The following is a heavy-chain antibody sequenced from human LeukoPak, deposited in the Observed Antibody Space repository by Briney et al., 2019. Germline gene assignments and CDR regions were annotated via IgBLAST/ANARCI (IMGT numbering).Heavy chain of an antibody. V-gene: IGHV3-48*03. Sequence: PGGSLRLSCAASGFTFSSYEMNWVRQAPGKGLEWVSYISSSGSTIYYADSVKGRFTISRDNAKNSLYLQMNSLRAEDTAVYYCAGYYGSGSYYEEDYWGQGTLVTVSS. J-gene: IGHJ4*02. CDR1: GFTFSSYE. CDR2: ISSSGSTI. CDR3: AGYYGSGSYYEEDY. D-gene: IGHD3-10*01.